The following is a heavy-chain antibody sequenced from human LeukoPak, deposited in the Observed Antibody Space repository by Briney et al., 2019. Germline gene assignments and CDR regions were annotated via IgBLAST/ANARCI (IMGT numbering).Heavy chain of an antibody. V-gene: IGHV3-7*04. CDR3: ARDGGIAAAGGFDY. D-gene: IGHD6-13*01. J-gene: IGHJ4*02. Sequence: GGSLRLSCAASGFTFSSYWMSWVRQAPGKGLEWVANIKQDGSEKYYVDSVKGRFTIPRDNAKNSLYLQMNSLRAEDTAVYYCARDGGIAAAGGFDYWGQGTLVTVSS. CDR1: GFTFSSYW. CDR2: IKQDGSEK.